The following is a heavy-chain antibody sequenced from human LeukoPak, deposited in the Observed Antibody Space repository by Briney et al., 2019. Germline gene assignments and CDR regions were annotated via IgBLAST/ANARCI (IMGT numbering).Heavy chain of an antibody. Sequence: GGSLRLSCAASGFTFSSYAMHWVRQAPGKGLEWVAVISYDGSNKYYAGSVKGRFTTSRDNSKNTLYLLMNSLRAEDTAVYYCARGFVGKEWQRFVEIDYWGQGTLSPSPQ. J-gene: IGHJ4*02. CDR2: ISYDGSNK. V-gene: IGHV3-30*04. D-gene: IGHD5-12*01. CDR3: ARGFVGKEWQRFVEIDY. CDR1: GFTFSSYA.